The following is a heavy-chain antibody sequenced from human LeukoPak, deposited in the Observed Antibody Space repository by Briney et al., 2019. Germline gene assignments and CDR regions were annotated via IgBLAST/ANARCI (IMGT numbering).Heavy chain of an antibody. CDR1: GFTFSSYS. CDR2: ISSSSYI. D-gene: IGHD3-3*01. CDR3: ARCPSYDFWSGGNYYYMDV. J-gene: IGHJ6*03. V-gene: IGHV3-21*01. Sequence: PGGSLRLSCAASGFTFSSYSMNWVRQAPGKGLEWVSSISSSSYIYYADSVKGRFTISRDNAKNSLYLQMNSLRAEDTAVYYCARCPSYDFWSGGNYYYMDVWGKGTTVTVSS.